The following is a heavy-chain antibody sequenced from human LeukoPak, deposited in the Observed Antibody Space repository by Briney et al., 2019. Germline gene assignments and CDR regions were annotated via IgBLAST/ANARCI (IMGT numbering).Heavy chain of an antibody. V-gene: IGHV4-30-2*01. CDR3: ARTYLASGHYYYYMDV. CDR1: GGSISSGGYY. Sequence: PSQTLSLTCTVSGGSISSGGYYWSWIRQPPGKGLEWIGYIYHSGSTYYNPSLKSRVTISVDRSKNQFSLKLSSVTAADTAVYYCARTYLASGHYYYYMDVWGKGTTVTISS. CDR2: IYHSGST. D-gene: IGHD6-25*01. J-gene: IGHJ6*03.